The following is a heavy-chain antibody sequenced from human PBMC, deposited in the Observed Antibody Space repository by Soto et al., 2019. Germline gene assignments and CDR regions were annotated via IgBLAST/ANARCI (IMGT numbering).Heavy chain of an antibody. Sequence: ASETLSLTCAVSGGSISSSNWWSWVRQPPGKGLEWIGEIYHSGSTNYNPSLKSRVTISVDKSKNQFSLKLSSVTAADTAVYYCARMTSPAFYYYGMDVWGQGTTVTVSS. CDR1: GGSISSSNW. CDR3: ARMTSPAFYYYGMDV. V-gene: IGHV4-4*02. J-gene: IGHJ6*02. CDR2: IYHSGST. D-gene: IGHD6-25*01.